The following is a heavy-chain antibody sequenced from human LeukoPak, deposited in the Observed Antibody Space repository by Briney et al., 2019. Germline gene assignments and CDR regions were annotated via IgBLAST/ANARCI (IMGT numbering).Heavy chain of an antibody. V-gene: IGHV3-20*04. J-gene: IGHJ3*02. CDR3: ARAVSITGTISGAFDI. CDR2: INWNGGST. CDR1: GFTFDDYG. D-gene: IGHD1-7*01. Sequence: PGGSLRLSCAASGFTFDDYGMSWVRQAPGKGLEWVSGINWNGGSTGYADSVRGRFTISRDNAKNSLYLQMNSLRAEDTALYYCARAVSITGTISGAFDIWGQGTMVTVSS.